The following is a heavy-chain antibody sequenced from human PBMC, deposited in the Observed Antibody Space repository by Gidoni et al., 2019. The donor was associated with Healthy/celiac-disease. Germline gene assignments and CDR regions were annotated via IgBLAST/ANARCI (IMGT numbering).Heavy chain of an antibody. D-gene: IGHD3-10*01. CDR3: ARGKTGGLGFDP. CDR1: GYTFTSYD. J-gene: IGHJ5*02. V-gene: IGHV1-8*01. Sequence: QVQLVQSGAEVKKPGASVKVSCKAAGYTFTSYDINWVRQATGQGLEWMGGMNPNSGTTGYAQKFQGRVTLPRNTSLSTAYMELSSLRSEDTAVYYCARGKTGGLGFDPWGQGTLVTVSS. CDR2: MNPNSGTT.